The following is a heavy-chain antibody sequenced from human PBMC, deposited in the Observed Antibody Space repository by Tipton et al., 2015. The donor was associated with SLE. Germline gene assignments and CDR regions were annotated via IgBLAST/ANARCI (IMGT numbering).Heavy chain of an antibody. J-gene: IGHJ4*02. D-gene: IGHD3-16*01. CDR3: ARHWGAYENPYYFDY. CDR2: IYYTGSS. Sequence: TLSLTCTVSGDSISSGTYYWGWIRQPPGKGLEWIGNIYYTGSSYYNPSLKSRVTISVDTSQNQFSLKLSSVSAADTAVYYCARHWGAYENPYYFDYWGQGTLVTVSS. CDR1: GDSISSGTYY. V-gene: IGHV4-39*07.